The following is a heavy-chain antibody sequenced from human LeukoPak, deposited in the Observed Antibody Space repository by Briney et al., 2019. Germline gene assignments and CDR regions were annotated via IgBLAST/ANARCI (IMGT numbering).Heavy chain of an antibody. CDR1: GYSFTSYW. D-gene: IGHD5-24*01. J-gene: IGHJ3*02. V-gene: IGHV5-51*01. CDR2: IYPGDSDT. Sequence: GESLKISCQGSGYSFTSYWIVWVRQMPGKGLEWLGIIYPGDSDTRYSPSFQGQVTISADKSISTAYLQWSSLKASDTAMYYCARRRDGYNYAFDIWGQGTMVTVSS. CDR3: ARRRDGYNYAFDI.